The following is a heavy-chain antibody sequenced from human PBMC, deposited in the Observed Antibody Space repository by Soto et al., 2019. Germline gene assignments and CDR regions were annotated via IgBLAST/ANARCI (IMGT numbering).Heavy chain of an antibody. V-gene: IGHV1-69*12. CDR1: GGTFSSYA. CDR2: IIPIFGTA. Sequence: QVQLVQSGAEVKKPGSSVKVSCKASGGTFSSYAISWVRQAPGQVLEWMGGIIPIFGTANYAQKFQGRVTITADESTSTAYMELSSLRSEDTAVYYCARERGYYYDSSGYADAFDIWGQGTMVTVSS. J-gene: IGHJ3*02. CDR3: ARERGYYYDSSGYADAFDI. D-gene: IGHD3-22*01.